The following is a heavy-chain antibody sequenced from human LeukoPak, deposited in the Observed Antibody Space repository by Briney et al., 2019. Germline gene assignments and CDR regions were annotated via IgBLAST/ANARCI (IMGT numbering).Heavy chain of an antibody. CDR3: AKLGYDFWSGYYSDNDAFDI. D-gene: IGHD3-3*01. CDR2: ISGSGGST. J-gene: IGHJ3*02. CDR1: GFTFSSYA. Sequence: GRSLRLSCAASGFTFSSYAMSWVRQAPGKGLEWVSAISGSGGSTYYADSVKGRFTISRDNSKNTLYLQMNSLRAEDTAVYYCAKLGYDFWSGYYSDNDAFDIWGQGTMVTVSS. V-gene: IGHV3-23*01.